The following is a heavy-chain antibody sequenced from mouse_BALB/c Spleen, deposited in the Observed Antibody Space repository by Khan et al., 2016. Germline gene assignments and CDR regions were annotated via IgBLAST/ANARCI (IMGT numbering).Heavy chain of an antibody. CDR3: VSYGNYAMDY. J-gene: IGHJ4*01. D-gene: IGHD2-1*01. V-gene: IGHV14-1*02. Sequence: VQLQQSGAELVRPGALVKLSCKASGFNIKDYYMHWVKQRPEQGLEWIGWIDPENGNTIYDPKFQGKASITADTSSNTAYLQLSSLTSEDTAVYYCVSYGNYAMDYWGQGTSVTVSS. CDR2: IDPENGNT. CDR1: GFNIKDYY.